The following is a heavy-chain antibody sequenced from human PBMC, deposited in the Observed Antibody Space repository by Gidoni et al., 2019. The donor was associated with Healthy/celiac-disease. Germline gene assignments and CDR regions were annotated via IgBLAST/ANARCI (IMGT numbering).Heavy chain of an antibody. J-gene: IGHJ4*02. CDR1: GFTLSSEA. CDR3: AKDKILPTVVTSPYYFDY. D-gene: IGHD4-17*01. Sequence: EVQLLESGGGLVQPGGSLRLACAASGFTLSSEAMSWVRQAPGKGLEWVSAMSGSGGSTSYADSVKGRFTISRDNSKNTLSLQMHSLRAEDTAVYYCAKDKILPTVVTSPYYFDYWGQGTLVTVSS. V-gene: IGHV3-23*01. CDR2: MSGSGGST.